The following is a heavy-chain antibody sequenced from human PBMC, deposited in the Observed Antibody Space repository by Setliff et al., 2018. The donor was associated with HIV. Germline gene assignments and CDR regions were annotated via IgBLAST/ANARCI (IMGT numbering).Heavy chain of an antibody. CDR3: ARGATMIEAVIRRNLKNDAFDI. V-gene: IGHV1-2*02. Sequence: GASVKVSCKASGSTFTGYYMHWVRQAPGQGLEWMGWINPNSGGTNYAQKFQGRVTMTRDTSISTAYMELSSLRSEDTAVYYCARGATMIEAVIRRNLKNDAFDIWGQGTMVTVSS. CDR1: GSTFTGYY. J-gene: IGHJ3*02. D-gene: IGHD3-22*01. CDR2: INPNSGGT.